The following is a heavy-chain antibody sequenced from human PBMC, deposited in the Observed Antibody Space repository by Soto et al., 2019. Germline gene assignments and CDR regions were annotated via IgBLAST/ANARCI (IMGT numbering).Heavy chain of an antibody. Sequence: QVQLVESGGGVVQPGRSLRLSCAASGLTFSSYGMHWVRRAPGKGLEWVAVIWYDGSNKYYADSVKGRFTISRDNSKNTLYLQMNSLRAEDTAVYYCARTNSSGFYFDYWGQGTLVTASS. D-gene: IGHD6-19*01. CDR1: GLTFSSYG. V-gene: IGHV3-33*01. J-gene: IGHJ4*02. CDR2: IWYDGSNK. CDR3: ARTNSSGFYFDY.